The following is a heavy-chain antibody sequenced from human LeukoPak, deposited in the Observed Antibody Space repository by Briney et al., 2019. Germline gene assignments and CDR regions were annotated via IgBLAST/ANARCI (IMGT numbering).Heavy chain of an antibody. CDR3: ARGAEGIAATDSNFDY. V-gene: IGHV3-64*01. D-gene: IGHD6-13*01. CDR1: GFTFSSYA. Sequence: GGSLRLSCAASGFTFSSYAMHWVRQAPGKGLEYVSAISSNGGSTYYANSVKGRFTISRDNSKNTLYLQMNSLRAEDTAVYYCARGAEGIAATDSNFDYWGQGTLVTVSS. J-gene: IGHJ4*02. CDR2: ISSNGGST.